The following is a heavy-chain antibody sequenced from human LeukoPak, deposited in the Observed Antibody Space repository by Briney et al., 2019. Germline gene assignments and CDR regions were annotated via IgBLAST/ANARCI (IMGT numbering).Heavy chain of an antibody. CDR3: ARGHIVVLTAPDY. V-gene: IGHV3-48*03. Sequence: GGSLRLSCAASGFTFSSYAMNWVRQAPGKGLEWVSYISSSGSTIYYADSVKGRFTISRDNAKNTLYLQMNSLRAEDTAVYYCARGHIVVLTAPDYWGQGTLVTVSS. CDR1: GFTFSSYA. D-gene: IGHD2-21*02. J-gene: IGHJ4*02. CDR2: ISSSGSTI.